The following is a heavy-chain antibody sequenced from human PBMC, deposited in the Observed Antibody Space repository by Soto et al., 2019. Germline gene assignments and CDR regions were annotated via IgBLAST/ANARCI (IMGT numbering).Heavy chain of an antibody. CDR3: AREGGEEGDAFDI. J-gene: IGHJ3*02. V-gene: IGHV1-18*01. CDR1: GYTFTRYG. Sequence: QVHLVQSGAEVKKPGASVKVSCKASGYTFTRYGISWVRQAPGQGLEWMGWISGYNGNTNYAQKFQGRVTMTTDRSTSTASLELGSLRFDDTAVFYCAREGGEEGDAFDIWGQGTMVTVSS. D-gene: IGHD3-16*01. CDR2: ISGYNGNT.